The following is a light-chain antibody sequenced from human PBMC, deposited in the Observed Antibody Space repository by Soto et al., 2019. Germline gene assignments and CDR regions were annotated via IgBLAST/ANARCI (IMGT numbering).Light chain of an antibody. CDR2: DAS. J-gene: IGKJ4*01. Sequence: DVQMTQSPSTLSASIGGRVTITCRASQSISSWLAWYQQKPGKAPKLLIYDASSVESGVPSRFSGSGSGTEFTLTISSLQPDDFATYYCQQYNSYPLTFGGGTKVDIK. CDR3: QQYNSYPLT. CDR1: QSISSW. V-gene: IGKV1-5*01.